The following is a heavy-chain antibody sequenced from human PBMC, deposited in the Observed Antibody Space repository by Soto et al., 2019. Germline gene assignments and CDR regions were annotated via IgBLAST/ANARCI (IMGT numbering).Heavy chain of an antibody. D-gene: IGHD3-16*02. J-gene: IGHJ4*02. CDR1: ETTFTATF. CDR3: ARDGFRLGELSV. CDR2: INPGGGAT. V-gene: IGHV1-2*02. Sequence: QERLVHLGAEGKKFGAYVKVSCKASETTFTATFLNWVRQPPGQGLEWMGWINPGGGATDYAQKFQGRVTMTRDTSISTAYMELIRVTYDDTAVYFCARDGFRLGELSVWGQGTLVTVSS.